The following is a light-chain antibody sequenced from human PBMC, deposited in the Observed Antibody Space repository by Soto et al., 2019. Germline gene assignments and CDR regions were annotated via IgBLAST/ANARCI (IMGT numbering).Light chain of an antibody. J-gene: IGKJ1*01. Sequence: EIVMAQAPAPLSVSPGERATLSCRASQSVSSSYLAWYQQKPGQAPGLLIYDASNRATGIPARFSGSGSGTDFTLTISSLEPEDFALYYCQQRSNWPRTFGQGTKVDIK. CDR2: DAS. CDR3: QQRSNWPRT. V-gene: IGKV3-11*01. CDR1: QSVSSSY.